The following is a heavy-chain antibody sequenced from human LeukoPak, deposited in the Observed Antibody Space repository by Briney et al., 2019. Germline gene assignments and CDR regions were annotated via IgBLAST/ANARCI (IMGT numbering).Heavy chain of an antibody. CDR3: ATVQDIVVVPAARKLGFDP. V-gene: IGHV1-24*01. D-gene: IGHD2-2*01. CDR1: GYTLTELS. CDR2: FDPEDGET. Sequence: ASVKVSCKVSGYTLTELSMHWVRQAPGKGLEWMGGFDPEDGETIYAQRFQGRVTMTEDTSTDTAYMELSSLRSEDTAVYYCATVQDIVVVPAARKLGFDPWGQGTLVTVSS. J-gene: IGHJ5*02.